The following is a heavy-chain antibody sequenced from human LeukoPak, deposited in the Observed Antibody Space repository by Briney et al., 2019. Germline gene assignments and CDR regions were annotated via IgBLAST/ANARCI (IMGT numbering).Heavy chain of an antibody. CDR1: GFTVSSNY. CDR2: ISGSGGST. D-gene: IGHD6-19*01. CDR3: ARDRDSSGWYNYVYYFDY. V-gene: IGHV3-23*01. Sequence: PGGSLRLSCAASGFTVSSNYMSWVRQAPGKGLEWVSAISGSGGSTYYADSVKGRFTISRDNAKNSLYLQMNSLRAEDTAVYYCARDRDSSGWYNYVYYFDYWGQGTLVTVSS. J-gene: IGHJ4*02.